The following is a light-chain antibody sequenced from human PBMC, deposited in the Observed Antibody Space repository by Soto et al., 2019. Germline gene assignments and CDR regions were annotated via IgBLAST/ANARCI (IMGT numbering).Light chain of an antibody. Sequence: EIVLTQSPGTLSLSPGERATLSCRASQSVSSSYLAWYQQKPGQAPRLLIYGASSRATGIPDRFSGSGSGTDCTLTISRLEPEDCAVYYCQQYGSSPLTFGVGTKVEIK. J-gene: IGKJ4*01. CDR2: GAS. CDR1: QSVSSSY. V-gene: IGKV3-20*01. CDR3: QQYGSSPLT.